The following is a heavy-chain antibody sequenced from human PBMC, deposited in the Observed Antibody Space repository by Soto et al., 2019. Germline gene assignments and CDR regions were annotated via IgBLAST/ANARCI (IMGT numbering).Heavy chain of an antibody. CDR1: GFTFSSYA. CDR2: ISYDGSNK. D-gene: IGHD6-13*01. V-gene: IGHV3-30-3*01. CDR3: ARIKGIAAAGTDQIDY. J-gene: IGHJ4*02. Sequence: QVQLVESGGGVVQPGRSLRLSCAASGFTFSSYAMHWVRQAPGKGLEWVAVISYDGSNKYYADSVKGQFTISRDNSKNTLYLQMNSLRAEDTAVYYCARIKGIAAAGTDQIDYWGQGTLVTVSS.